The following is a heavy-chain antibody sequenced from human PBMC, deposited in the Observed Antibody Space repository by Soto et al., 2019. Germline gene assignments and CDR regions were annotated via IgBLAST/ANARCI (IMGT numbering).Heavy chain of an antibody. CDR2: IKSKSDGGTT. CDR1: GFNFSNVW. D-gene: IGHD3-16*02. V-gene: IGHV3-15*07. CDR3: TKDSYITIVIARFDY. J-gene: IGHJ4*01. Sequence: GGSQSLPYAAAGFNFSNVWINWVRPNQGKGLEWVGRIKSKSDGGTTDFAAPVKGRFAISRDDSKNMVYLQMNSLKTEDTAVYYCTKDSYITIVIARFDYWGHGTLVTVSP.